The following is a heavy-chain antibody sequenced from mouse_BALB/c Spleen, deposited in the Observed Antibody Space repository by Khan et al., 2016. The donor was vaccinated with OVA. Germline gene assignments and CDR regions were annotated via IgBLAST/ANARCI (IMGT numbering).Heavy chain of an antibody. CDR3: ARGCYGDPFAY. CDR1: GFTFSDYY. J-gene: IGHJ3*01. Sequence: EVELVESGGGLVKPGGSLKLSCAASGFTFSDYYMYWVRQTPEKRLEWVATISDGGSYTYYPDSVKGRFTISRDDAKNTLYLQMNRRKSEDTAMYNGARGCYGDPFAYWGQGTLVTVSA. D-gene: IGHD2-13*01. V-gene: IGHV5-4*02. CDR2: ISDGGSYT.